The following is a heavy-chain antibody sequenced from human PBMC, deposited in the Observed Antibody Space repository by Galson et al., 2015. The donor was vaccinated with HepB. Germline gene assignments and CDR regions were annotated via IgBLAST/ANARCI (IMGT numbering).Heavy chain of an antibody. V-gene: IGHV3-21*01. J-gene: IGHJ6*03. CDR2: ISGSKTDI. D-gene: IGHD2-8*01. CDR3: ARLDKEGWTNDFRYYCMDV. CDR1: GFAFSAFG. Sequence: SLRLSCAASGFAFSAFGLTWVRQAPGKGLEWVSSISGSKTDIYYADSVRGRFTITRDNVKMSVSLQMDSLRADDTAVYYCARLDKEGWTNDFRYYCMDVWGKGTTVTVSS.